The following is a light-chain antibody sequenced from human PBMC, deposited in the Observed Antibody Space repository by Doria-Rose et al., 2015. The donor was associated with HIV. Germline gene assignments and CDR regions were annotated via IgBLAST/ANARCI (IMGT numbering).Light chain of an antibody. V-gene: IGKV3-20*01. CDR2: DGS. CDR1: QSFSSTY. J-gene: IGKJ1*01. CDR3: HQYGTSWT. Sequence: EIVLTQSSDTLSLSPGERATLSCRASQSFSSTYLAWCQQKPGQAPSLLIYDGSTRATGIPDRFSASGSGTDFTLTINRLEPEDFALYYCHQYGTSWTFGQGTKVEI.